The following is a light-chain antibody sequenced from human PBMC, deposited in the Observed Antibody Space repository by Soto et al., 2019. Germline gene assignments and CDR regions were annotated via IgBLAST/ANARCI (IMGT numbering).Light chain of an antibody. V-gene: IGLV2-14*01. CDR1: SSDVGGYNY. CDR2: EVS. CDR3: SSYESSSTLV. J-gene: IGLJ2*01. Sequence: QSALTQPASVSGSPGQSITISCTGTSSDVGGYNYVCWYQQHPGKAPKLIIYEVSNRPSGVSDRFSASKSGNTASLTISGLQPEDEADYYCSSYESSSTLVFGGGTKLTVL.